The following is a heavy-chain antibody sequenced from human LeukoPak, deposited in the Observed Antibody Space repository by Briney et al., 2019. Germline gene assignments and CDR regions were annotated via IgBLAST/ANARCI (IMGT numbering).Heavy chain of an antibody. CDR1: GFTFSTYW. V-gene: IGHV3-7*01. Sequence: GGSLRLSCAASGFTFSTYWMSWVRQAPGKGLEWVANIKEDGSEKYYGDSVKGRFTISRDNAKNSLYLQMNSLRAEDTAVYYCTRDSSGYQWGQGTLVTVSS. CDR2: IKEDGSEK. CDR3: TRDSSGYQ. D-gene: IGHD3-22*01. J-gene: IGHJ4*02.